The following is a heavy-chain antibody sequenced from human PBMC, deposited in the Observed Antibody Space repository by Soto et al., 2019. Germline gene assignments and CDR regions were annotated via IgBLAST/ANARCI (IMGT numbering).Heavy chain of an antibody. CDR3: ARGNVVAIDY. CDR1: GGPLTTYF. Sequence: PSETLSLTCNVSGGPLTTYFWSWIRQPPGKGLEWIGYISYFGTTNYNPSLKSRVTISVDRSKNQFSLKLSSVTTADTAVYYCARGNVVAIDYWGQGTLVTVSS. CDR2: ISYFGTT. V-gene: IGHV4-59*12. J-gene: IGHJ4*02. D-gene: IGHD2-21*01.